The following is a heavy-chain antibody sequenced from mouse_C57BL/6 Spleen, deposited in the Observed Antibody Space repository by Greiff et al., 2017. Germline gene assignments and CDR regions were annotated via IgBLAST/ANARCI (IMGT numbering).Heavy chain of an antibody. D-gene: IGHD4-1*01. CDR2: IDPETGGT. Sequence: QVQLQQSGAELVRPGASVTLSCKASGYTFTDYEMHWVMQTPVHGLEWIGAIDPETGGTAYNQKFKGKAILTADKSSSTAYMELRSLTSEDSAVYYCTRGNWEWYFDVWGTGTTVTVSS. J-gene: IGHJ1*03. CDR3: TRGNWEWYFDV. V-gene: IGHV1-15*01. CDR1: GYTFTDYE.